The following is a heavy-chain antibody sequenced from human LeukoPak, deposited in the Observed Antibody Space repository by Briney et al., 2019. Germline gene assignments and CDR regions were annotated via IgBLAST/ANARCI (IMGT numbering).Heavy chain of an antibody. D-gene: IGHD3-22*01. J-gene: IGHJ4*02. Sequence: SVKVSCKASGYRFTGYYIHWARQAPGQGLEWMGGIIPIFRTANYAQKFQGRVTITADESTSTAYMELSSLRSEDTAVYYCARALRYYSDSSGYAFDYWGQGTLVTVSS. V-gene: IGHV1-69*13. CDR1: GYRFTGYY. CDR3: ARALRYYSDSSGYAFDY. CDR2: IIPIFRTA.